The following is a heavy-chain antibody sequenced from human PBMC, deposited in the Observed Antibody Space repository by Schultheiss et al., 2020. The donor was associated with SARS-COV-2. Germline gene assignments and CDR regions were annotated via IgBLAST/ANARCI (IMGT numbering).Heavy chain of an antibody. J-gene: IGHJ4*02. D-gene: IGHD4-17*01. Sequence: SETLSLTCTVSGGSISSYYWSWIRQHPGKGLEWIGYIYYSGSTYYNPSLKSRVTISVDTSKNQFSLKLSSVTAADTAIYYCARVRTVTTDFDYWGQGSLVTVSS. CDR3: ARVRTVTTDFDY. CDR1: GGSISSYY. CDR2: IYYSGST. V-gene: IGHV4-30-4*08.